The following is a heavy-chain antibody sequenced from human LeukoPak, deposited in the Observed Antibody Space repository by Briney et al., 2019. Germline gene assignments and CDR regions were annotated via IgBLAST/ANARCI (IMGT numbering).Heavy chain of an antibody. V-gene: IGHV3-30*04. D-gene: IGHD4-17*01. CDR2: ISYDGTNK. CDR1: GFTFSSHA. Sequence: PGRSLRLSCAASGFTFSSHAMHWVRQAPGKGLEWVALISYDGTNKYYADSVKGRFTISRDNSKNTLFLQMNSLRPEDTAVFYCAKGYGPNYYFESWGQGTLVTVSS. J-gene: IGHJ4*02. CDR3: AKGYGPNYYFES.